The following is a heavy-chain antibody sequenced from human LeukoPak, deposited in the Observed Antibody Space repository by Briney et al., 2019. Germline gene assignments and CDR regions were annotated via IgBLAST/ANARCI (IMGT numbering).Heavy chain of an antibody. Sequence: GGSLRLSCAASGCTFSDYNMNWIRQAPGQGLEWVSHIGGRSSTTYYADSVKGRFTISRDNAKHSLYLQMNGLRDEDTAVYYCARDRVYYMDVWGKGTTVTVSS. V-gene: IGHV3-48*02. CDR3: ARDRVYYMDV. J-gene: IGHJ6*03. CDR1: GCTFSDYN. CDR2: IGGRSSTT.